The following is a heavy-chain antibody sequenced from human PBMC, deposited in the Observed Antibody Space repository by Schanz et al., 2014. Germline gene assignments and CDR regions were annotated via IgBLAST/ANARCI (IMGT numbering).Heavy chain of an antibody. J-gene: IGHJ3*02. CDR2: IYSGGST. D-gene: IGHD3-22*01. CDR3: ARTPTWLGAFDI. V-gene: IGHV3-66*01. CDR1: GFTFSRFA. Sequence: EVDLVESGGGLVQPGGSLRLSCSASGFTFSRFAMHWVRQAPGKGLEWVSVIYSGGSTYYADSVKGRFTISRDNSKNTLYLQMSSLRAEDTAVYYCARTPTWLGAFDIWGQGTMVTVSS.